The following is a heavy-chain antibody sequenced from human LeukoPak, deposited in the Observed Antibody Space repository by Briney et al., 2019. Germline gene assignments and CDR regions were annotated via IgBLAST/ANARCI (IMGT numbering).Heavy chain of an antibody. D-gene: IGHD6-13*01. J-gene: IGHJ4*02. CDR1: GFTVSSNY. CDR3: GSGSSSWSPFDY. CDR2: IYSGGST. Sequence: GGSLRLSCGASGFTVSSNYMSWVRQAPGKGLEWVSVIYSGGSTYYADSVKGRFTISRDNSKNTLYLQMNSLRAEDTAVYYCGSGSSSWSPFDYWGQGTLVTVSS. V-gene: IGHV3-66*02.